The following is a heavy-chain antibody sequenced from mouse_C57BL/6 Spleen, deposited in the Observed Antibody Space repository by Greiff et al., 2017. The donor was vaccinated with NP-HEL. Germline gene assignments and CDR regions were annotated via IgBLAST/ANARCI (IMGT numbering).Heavy chain of an antibody. J-gene: IGHJ4*01. CDR2: IYPGSGST. D-gene: IGHD4-1*01. CDR1: GYTFTSYW. V-gene: IGHV1-55*01. CDR3: ARGLGLYYYAMDY. Sequence: QVQLQQPGAELVKPRASVKMSCKASGYTFTSYWITWVKQRPGQGLEWIGDIYPGSGSTNYNEKFKSKATLTVDTSSSTAYMQLSSLTSEDSAVYYCARGLGLYYYAMDYWGQGTSVTVSS.